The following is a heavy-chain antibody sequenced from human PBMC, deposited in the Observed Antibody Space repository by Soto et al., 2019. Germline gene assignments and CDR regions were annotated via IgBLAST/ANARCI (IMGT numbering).Heavy chain of an antibody. CDR2: ISGSGGST. CDR3: AKNQGIAADFDY. Sequence: EVQLLESGGGLVQPGGSLRLSCAASGFTFSSYAMSWVRQAPGKGLEWVSAISGSGGSTYYADSGKGRFTISRDNSKNPLYLQMNSLRAEDTAVYYCAKNQGIAADFDYWGQGTLVTVSS. CDR1: GFTFSSYA. D-gene: IGHD6-13*01. V-gene: IGHV3-23*01. J-gene: IGHJ4*02.